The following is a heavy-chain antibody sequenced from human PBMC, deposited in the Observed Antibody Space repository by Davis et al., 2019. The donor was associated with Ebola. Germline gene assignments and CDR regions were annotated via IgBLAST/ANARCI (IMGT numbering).Heavy chain of an antibody. CDR3: AREPINYYHGMDV. J-gene: IGHJ6*04. V-gene: IGHV1-46*01. Sequence: ASVKVSCKASGYTFTNYYMHWVRQAPGQGLEWMGMINPNDGRTSYAQKFQGRVTMTRDTSTSTVYMELSSLRSEDTAVYYCAREPINYYHGMDVWGTGTTVTVSS. CDR2: INPNDGRT. CDR1: GYTFTNYY.